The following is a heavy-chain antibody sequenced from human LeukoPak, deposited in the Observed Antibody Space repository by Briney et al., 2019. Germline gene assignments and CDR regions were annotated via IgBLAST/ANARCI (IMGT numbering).Heavy chain of an antibody. D-gene: IGHD2-2*01. V-gene: IGHV4-4*07. J-gene: IGHJ4*02. Sequence: SETLSLTCTVSGGSISSYYWSWIRQPAGKGLEWIGRIYTSGSTNYNPSLKSRVTISVDTSKNQFSLKLSSVTAADTAVYYCAATDIVVVPAAPHFDYWGQGTLVTVSS. CDR1: GGSISSYY. CDR3: AATDIVVVPAAPHFDY. CDR2: IYTSGST.